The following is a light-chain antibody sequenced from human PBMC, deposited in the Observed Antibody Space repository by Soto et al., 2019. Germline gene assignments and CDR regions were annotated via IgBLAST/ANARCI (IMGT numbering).Light chain of an antibody. CDR1: QSVSNNY. CDR3: QQYGSSGT. CDR2: GAS. V-gene: IGKV3-20*01. J-gene: IGKJ1*01. Sequence: EIVLTQSPGTLSLSPGERATLSCRASQSVSNNYLAWYQQKPGQAPRLLIYGASNRATGIPDRFSGSWSGTDFTLTISRLEPEDFAVYDCQQYGSSGTFGQGTNVEI.